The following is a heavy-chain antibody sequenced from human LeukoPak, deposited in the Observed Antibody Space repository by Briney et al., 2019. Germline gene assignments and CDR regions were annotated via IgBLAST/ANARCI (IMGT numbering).Heavy chain of an antibody. CDR1: GFSFTNDW. Sequence: GGSLRLSCAASGFSFTNDWMTWVRQPPGKGLEWVANIKPDGGEKFYVDSVKGRFTISRDNAKNSLYLQMNSLRAEDTALYYCARGGITIFGVVQFDYWGQGTLVTVSS. CDR2: IKPDGGEK. J-gene: IGHJ4*02. CDR3: ARGGITIFGVVQFDY. V-gene: IGHV3-7*03. D-gene: IGHD3-3*01.